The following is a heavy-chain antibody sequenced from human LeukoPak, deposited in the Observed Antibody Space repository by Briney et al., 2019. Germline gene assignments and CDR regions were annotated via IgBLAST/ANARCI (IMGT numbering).Heavy chain of an antibody. D-gene: IGHD6-13*01. Sequence: GGSLRLSCAASAFTFSSYWMTWVRQAPGKGLEWVANIKEDGSEKYYVDSVRGRFTIFRDNAKNSLYLQMNSLRAEDTAVYYCARGGYSSSWYVSRDYWGQGTLVTVSS. CDR3: ARGGYSSSWYVSRDY. V-gene: IGHV3-7*01. CDR2: IKEDGSEK. J-gene: IGHJ4*02. CDR1: AFTFSSYW.